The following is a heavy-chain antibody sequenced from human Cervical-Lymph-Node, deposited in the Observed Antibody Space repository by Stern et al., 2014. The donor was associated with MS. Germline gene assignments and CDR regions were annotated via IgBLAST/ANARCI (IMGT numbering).Heavy chain of an antibody. V-gene: IGHV1-46*02. CDR2: INPSGAP. CDR3: AVRYCSGGRCYSVPDV. D-gene: IGHD2-15*01. J-gene: IGHJ6*02. CDR1: EYTHNNYL. Sequence: QVQLVQSGSEVKKPGASVKVSCKASEYTHNNYLIHWVRQAPGQRPDWMGVINPSGAPNYAQEVQDRVTMTTDASTSTFYMELSRLRSEDTAVYYCAVRYCSGGRCYSVPDVWGQGTTGIVSS.